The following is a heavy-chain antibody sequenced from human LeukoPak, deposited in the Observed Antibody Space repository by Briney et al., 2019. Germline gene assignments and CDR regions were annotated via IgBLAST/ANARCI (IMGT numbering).Heavy chain of an antibody. J-gene: IGHJ3*02. CDR3: ARALRGVIFQSPAFDI. CDR1: GYTFTSYD. CDR2: MNPNSGNT. D-gene: IGHD3-10*01. V-gene: IGHV1-8*01. Sequence: ASVKVSCKASGYTFTSYDINWVRQATGQGLEWMGWMNPNSGNTGYAQKFQGRVTMTRNTSISTAYMELSSLRSEDTAVYYCARALRGVIFQSPAFDIWGQGTMVTVSS.